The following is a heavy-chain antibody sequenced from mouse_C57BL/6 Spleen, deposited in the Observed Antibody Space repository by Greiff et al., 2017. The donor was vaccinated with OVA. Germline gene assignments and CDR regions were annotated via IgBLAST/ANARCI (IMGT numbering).Heavy chain of an antibody. Sequence: DVHLVESGGGLVQPGGSLKLSCAASGFTFSDYGMAWVRQAPRKGPEWVAFISNLAYSIYYADTVTGRFTISRENAKNTLYLEMSSLRSEDTAMYYCARSYDLNWYFDVWGTGTTVTVSS. CDR3: ARSYDLNWYFDV. V-gene: IGHV5-15*01. CDR1: GFTFSDYG. J-gene: IGHJ1*03. CDR2: ISNLAYSI. D-gene: IGHD2-3*01.